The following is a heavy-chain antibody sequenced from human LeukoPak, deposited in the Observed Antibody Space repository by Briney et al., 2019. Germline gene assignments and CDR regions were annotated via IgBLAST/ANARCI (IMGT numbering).Heavy chain of an antibody. D-gene: IGHD3-3*01. J-gene: IGHJ4*02. V-gene: IGHV7-4-1*04. CDR2: INTKTGSP. CDR3: ARDHDFLSGHSRRDFDY. CDR1: GYTFNDYT. Sequence: ASVKVSCKASGYTFNDYTMNWVRQAPGQGLEWMGWINTKTGSPTYAQGFTGRFVFSLDTSVSVAYLQINGLEADDTAMYYCARDHDFLSGHSRRDFDYWGQGTLVTVSS.